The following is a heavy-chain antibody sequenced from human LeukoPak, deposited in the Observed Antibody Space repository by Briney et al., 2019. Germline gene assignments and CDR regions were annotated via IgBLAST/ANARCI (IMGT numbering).Heavy chain of an antibody. V-gene: IGHV3-15*01. J-gene: IGHJ4*02. CDR2: IKSKSDGGTT. D-gene: IGHD3-16*01. Sequence: AGSLRLSCAASGFTFSNAWMSWVRQAPGKGREWVGRIKSKSDGGTTDYAAPVKGRFTISRDDSKNTLYLQINSLKTEDPSLYYCTGSSWGSYDYWGQGNLVTVSS. CDR1: GFTFSNAW. CDR3: TGSSWGSYDY.